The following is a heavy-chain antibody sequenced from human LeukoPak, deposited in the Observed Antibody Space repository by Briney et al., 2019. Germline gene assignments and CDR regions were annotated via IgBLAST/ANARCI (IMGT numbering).Heavy chain of an antibody. CDR1: GFTFSSHT. CDR2: ISSTSTSI. CDR3: ARGFRAFDF. J-gene: IGHJ3*01. Sequence: KTGGSLRLSCAAPGFTFSSHTMNWVRQAPGKGLEWVSSISSTSTSIYHADSVKGRFTISRDNTKNSLYLQMDSLRAEDTAVYYCARGFRAFDFWAQGTVVTVSS. V-gene: IGHV3-21*01.